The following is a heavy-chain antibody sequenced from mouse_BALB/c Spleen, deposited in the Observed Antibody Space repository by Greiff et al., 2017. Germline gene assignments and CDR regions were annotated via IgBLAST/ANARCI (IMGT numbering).Heavy chain of an antibody. V-gene: IGHV1-80*01. CDR2: IYPGDGDT. J-gene: IGHJ3*01. CDR3: ARAITAWCAY. Sequence: VMLVESGAELVRPGSSVKISCKASGYAFSSYWMNWVKQRPGQGLEWIGQIYPGDGDTNYNGKFKGKATLTADKSSSTAYMQLSSLTSEDSAVYFCARAITAWCAYWGRGTLVTVSA. CDR1: GYAFSSYW. D-gene: IGHD2-4*01.